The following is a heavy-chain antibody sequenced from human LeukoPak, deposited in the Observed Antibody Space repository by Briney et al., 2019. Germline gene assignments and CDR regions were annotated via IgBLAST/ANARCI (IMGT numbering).Heavy chain of an antibody. CDR2: ISAYNGNT. CDR1: XXTFTSYG. Sequence: KVSCKXXXXTFTSYGISWVRQAPGQGLEWMGWISAYNGNTNYAQKLQGRVTMTTDTSTSTAYMELRSLRSDDTAVYYCARDHYDSSGSSQRYFDYWGQGSLVTVSS. CDR3: ARDHYDSSGSSQRYFDY. J-gene: IGHJ4*02. D-gene: IGHD3-22*01. V-gene: IGHV1-18*01.